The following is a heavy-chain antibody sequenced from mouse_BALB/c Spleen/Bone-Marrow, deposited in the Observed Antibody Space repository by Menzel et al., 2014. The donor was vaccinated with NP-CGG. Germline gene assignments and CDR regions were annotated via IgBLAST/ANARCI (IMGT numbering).Heavy chain of an antibody. Sequence: VKLMESGAELVKPGASVKLSCKASGYTFTSHWMHWVKQRPGQGLEWIGEINPSSGRSNYNEKFKSKATLTVDKSSSTAYMQLSSLTSEDSAVYYCARRGNYGAMDYWGQGTSVTVSS. CDR3: ARRGNYGAMDY. CDR2: INPSSGRS. D-gene: IGHD2-1*01. CDR1: GYTFTSHW. J-gene: IGHJ4*01. V-gene: IGHV1S81*02.